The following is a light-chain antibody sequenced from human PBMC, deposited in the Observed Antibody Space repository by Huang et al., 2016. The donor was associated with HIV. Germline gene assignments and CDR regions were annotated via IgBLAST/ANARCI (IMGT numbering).Light chain of an antibody. CDR1: QSINSS. Sequence: DIQMTQSPSSLSASVGDRVTITCRASQSINSSLNWYQQKPEKAPKLLIYAASSLQSGVPSRFSGSGSGTDFTLTISSLQPEDFATYCCQQVYSTPWTFGQGTKVEIK. V-gene: IGKV1-39*01. CDR2: AAS. CDR3: QQVYSTPWT. J-gene: IGKJ1*01.